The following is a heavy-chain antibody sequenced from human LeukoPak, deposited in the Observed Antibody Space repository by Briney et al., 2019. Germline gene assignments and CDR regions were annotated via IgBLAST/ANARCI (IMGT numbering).Heavy chain of an antibody. CDR3: ARDGYSSVKFYY. CDR1: GFTFSSYG. CDR2: ISSSSSYI. D-gene: IGHD6-19*01. J-gene: IGHJ4*02. Sequence: GGSLRLSCAASGFTFSSYGMSWVRQAPGKGLEWVSSISSSSSYIYYADSVKGRFTISRDNAKNSLYLQMNSLRAEDTAVYYCARDGYSSVKFYYWGQGTLVTVSS. V-gene: IGHV3-21*01.